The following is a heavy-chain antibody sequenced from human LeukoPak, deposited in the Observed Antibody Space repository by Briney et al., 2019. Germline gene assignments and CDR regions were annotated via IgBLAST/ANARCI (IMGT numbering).Heavy chain of an antibody. V-gene: IGHV3-7*01. CDR3: ARSWYCSSTSCYTTGDAFDI. J-gene: IGHJ3*02. CDR1: GFTFSSYW. D-gene: IGHD2-2*02. CDR2: IKQDGSDK. Sequence: GGSLRLSCAASGFTFSSYWMSWVRQAPGKGLEWVANIKQDGSDKYYVDSVKGRFTISRDNAKNSLYLQMNSLRAEDTAVYYCARSWYCSSTSCYTTGDAFDIWGQGTMVTVSS.